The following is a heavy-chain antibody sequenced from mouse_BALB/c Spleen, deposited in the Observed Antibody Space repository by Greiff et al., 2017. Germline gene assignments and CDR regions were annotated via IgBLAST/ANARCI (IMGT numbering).Heavy chain of an antibody. CDR2: INPSNGGT. J-gene: IGHJ2*01. D-gene: IGHD4-1*01. CDR3: ARLELYYFDY. Sequence: VQLQQPGAELVKPGASVKLSCKASGYTFTSYYMYWVKQRPGQGLEWIGGINPSNGGTNFNEKFKSKATLTVDKSSSTAYMQLSSLTSEDSAVYYCARLELYYFDYWGQGTTLTVSS. CDR1: GYTFTSYY. V-gene: IGHV1S81*02.